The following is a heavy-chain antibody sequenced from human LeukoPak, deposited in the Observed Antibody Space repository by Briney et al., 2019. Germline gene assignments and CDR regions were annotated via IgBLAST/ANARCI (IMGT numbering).Heavy chain of an antibody. D-gene: IGHD6-13*01. CDR3: ARGKYSSSWHYKNLIGDY. J-gene: IGHJ4*02. V-gene: IGHV1-2*02. CDR2: INPNSGGT. CDR1: GYTFTGYY. Sequence: ASVKVSCKASGYTFTGYYMHWVRQAPGQGLEWMGRINPNSGGTNYAQKFQGRVTMTRDTSISTAYMELSRLRSDDTAVYYCARGKYSSSWHYKNLIGDYWGQGTLVTVSS.